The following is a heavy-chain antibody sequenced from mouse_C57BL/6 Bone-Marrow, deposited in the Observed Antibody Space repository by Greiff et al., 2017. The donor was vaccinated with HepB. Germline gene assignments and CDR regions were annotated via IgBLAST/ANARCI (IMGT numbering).Heavy chain of an antibody. D-gene: IGHD2-5*01. CDR2: INPSSGYT. J-gene: IGHJ3*01. CDR1: GYTFTSYT. Sequence: QVQLKESGAELARPGASVKMSCKASGYTFTSYTMHWVKQRPGQGLEWIGYINPSSGYTKYNQKFKDKATLTADKSSSTAYMQLSSLTSEDSAVYYCARSYYSNYEFAYWGQGTLVTVSA. CDR3: ARSYYSNYEFAY. V-gene: IGHV1-4*01.